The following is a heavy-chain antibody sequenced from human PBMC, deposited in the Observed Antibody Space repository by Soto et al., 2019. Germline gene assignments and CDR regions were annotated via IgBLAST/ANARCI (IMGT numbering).Heavy chain of an antibody. V-gene: IGHV1-69*02. CDR1: GGTFRNYP. CDR2: IFPITDIP. J-gene: IGHJ4*02. CDR3: ARGPLVVLNYFES. Sequence: QVQLVQSGTEVKKPGSSVKVSCKASGGTFRNYPINWVRQAPGQGLEWMGSIFPITDIPDYAQNFQARLPISADKSTSTAYMELSSLTSDDTAMYFCARGPLVVLNYFESCGQGTLVTVSS.